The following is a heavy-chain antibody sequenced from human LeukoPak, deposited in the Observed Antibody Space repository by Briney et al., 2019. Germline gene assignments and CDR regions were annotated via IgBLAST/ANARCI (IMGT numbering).Heavy chain of an antibody. Sequence: SETLSLTCTVSGGSISSYYWSWIRQPAGKGLEWIGRIYTSGSTNYNPSLKSRVTMSVDTSKNQFSLKLSSVTAADTAVYYCAREDGDCSSTSCSIKERYYFDYWGQGTLVTVSS. CDR2: IYTSGST. CDR3: AREDGDCSSTSCSIKERYYFDY. J-gene: IGHJ4*02. CDR1: GGSISSYY. V-gene: IGHV4-4*07. D-gene: IGHD2-2*01.